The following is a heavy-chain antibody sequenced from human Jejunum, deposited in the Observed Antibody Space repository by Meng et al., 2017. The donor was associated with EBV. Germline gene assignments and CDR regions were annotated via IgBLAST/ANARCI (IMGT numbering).Heavy chain of an antibody. CDR3: AHRVRDTVNFDY. CDR2: IYGGDDK. J-gene: IGHJ4*02. Sequence: QIPLKESGHTLVKPTQTLTLPCTFSGFSLSTSAVGVGWIRQPPEKALEWLALIYGGDDKHYSPSLKSRLTITMDTSKNQVVLTMIDMDPVDTATYYCAHRVRDTVNFDYWGQGTLVTVSS. V-gene: IGHV2-5*02. D-gene: IGHD3-22*01. CDR1: GFSLSTSAVG.